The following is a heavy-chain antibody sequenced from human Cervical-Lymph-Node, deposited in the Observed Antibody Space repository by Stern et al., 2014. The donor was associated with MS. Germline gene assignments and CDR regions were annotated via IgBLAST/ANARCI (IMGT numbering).Heavy chain of an antibody. CDR3: ARMLGTHIDY. CDR1: GFSLSTSGVR. D-gene: IGHD1-1*01. V-gene: IGHV2-70*04. J-gene: IGHJ4*02. CDR2: IDWDDDK. Sequence: VTLRESGPALVKPTQTLTLTCTFSGFSLSTSGVRVNWIRQPPGKALEWLARIDWDDDKFYSTYLNTMLTLSKNTSKNQVVLTMTNMAPVDTATYYCARMLGTHIDYGGQGTLVPVSS.